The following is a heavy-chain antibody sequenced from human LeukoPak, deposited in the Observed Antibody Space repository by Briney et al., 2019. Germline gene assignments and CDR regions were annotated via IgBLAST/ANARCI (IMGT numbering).Heavy chain of an antibody. CDR2: IYTGGSI. V-gene: IGHV4-61*02. J-gene: IGHJ5*01. D-gene: IGHD3-3*01. CDR1: GGSISSGSYY. CDR3: ARAGYYNCWSGSYREIQEWFDS. Sequence: SQTLSLTCTVSGGSISSGSYYWSWIRQPAGKGLEWIGRIYTGGSINYNPSLKSRVTISVDTSKNQFSLKLSSVTAADTAMYYCARAGYYNCWSGSYREIQEWFDSWGQGTLVTVSS.